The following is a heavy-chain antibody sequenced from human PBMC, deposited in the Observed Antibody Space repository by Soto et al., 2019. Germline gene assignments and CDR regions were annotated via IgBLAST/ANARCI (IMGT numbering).Heavy chain of an antibody. D-gene: IGHD3-10*01. CDR1: GYTFTSYG. CDR3: ATAYEGSNYNLHDAFDL. V-gene: IGHV1-18*01. CDR2: ISANNGYT. J-gene: IGHJ3*01. Sequence: ASVKVSCKASGYTFTSYGINWVRQAPGQGLEWMGWISANNGYTNYAQKVQGRVTMTTDTSTSTAYMELRSLRSDDTAVYYCATAYEGSNYNLHDAFDLWGQGTMVTVSS.